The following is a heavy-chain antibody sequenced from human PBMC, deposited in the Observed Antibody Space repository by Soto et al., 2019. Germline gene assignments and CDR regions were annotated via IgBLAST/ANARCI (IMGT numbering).Heavy chain of an antibody. J-gene: IGHJ4*02. CDR2: IYYSGST. V-gene: IGHV4-30-4*01. CDR1: GGSISSGVYY. D-gene: IGHD3-22*01. CDR3: SAMDTYYYDSSGYRLDY. Sequence: SETLSLTCTVSGGSISSGVYYWSWIRQPPGKGLEWIGYIYYSGSTYYNPSLKSRVTISVDTSKNQFSLKLSSVTAADTAVYYCSAMDTYYYDSSGYRLDYWGQGTLVTVS.